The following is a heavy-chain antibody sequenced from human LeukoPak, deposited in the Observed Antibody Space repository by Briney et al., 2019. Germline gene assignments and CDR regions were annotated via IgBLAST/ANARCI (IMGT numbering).Heavy chain of an antibody. CDR2: IYHSGST. CDR1: GGSISSYY. CDR3: ARGPGIAAAYDY. Sequence: SETLSLTCTVSGGSISSYYWGWIRQPPGKGLEWIGSIYHSGSTYYNPSLKSRVTISVDTSKNQFSLKLSSVTAADTAVYYCARGPGIAAAYDYWGQGTLVTVSS. J-gene: IGHJ4*02. V-gene: IGHV4-38-2*02. D-gene: IGHD6-13*01.